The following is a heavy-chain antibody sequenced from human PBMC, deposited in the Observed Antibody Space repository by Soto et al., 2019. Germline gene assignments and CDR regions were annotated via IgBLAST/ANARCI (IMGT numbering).Heavy chain of an antibody. CDR2: IKSKTDGGTT. J-gene: IGHJ4*02. Sequence: GGSLRLSCAASGFTFSNAWMSWVRQAPGKGLEWVGRIKSKTDGGTTDYAAPVKGRFTISRDDSKNTLYLQMNSLKTEDTAVYYCTTEVAIFGVVSGWMGRAKKRDDYWGQGTLVTVSS. D-gene: IGHD3-3*01. CDR1: GFTFSNAW. CDR3: TTEVAIFGVVSGWMGRAKKRDDY. V-gene: IGHV3-15*01.